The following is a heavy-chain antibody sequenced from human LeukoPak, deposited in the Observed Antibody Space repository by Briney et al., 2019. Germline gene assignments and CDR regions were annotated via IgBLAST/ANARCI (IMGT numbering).Heavy chain of an antibody. V-gene: IGHV4-30-2*01. CDR1: GGSISSGGYS. Sequence: SETLSPTCAVSGGSISSGGYSWSWIRQPPGKGLEWIGYIYHSGSTYYNPSLKSRVTISVDRSKNQFSLKLSSVTAADTAVYYCARLVVSAAFDIWGQGTMVTVSS. CDR3: ARLVVSAAFDI. J-gene: IGHJ3*02. CDR2: IYHSGST. D-gene: IGHD3-22*01.